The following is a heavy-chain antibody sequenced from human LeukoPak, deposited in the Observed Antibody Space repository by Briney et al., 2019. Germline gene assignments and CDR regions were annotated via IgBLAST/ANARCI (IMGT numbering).Heavy chain of an antibody. V-gene: IGHV4-61*02. CDR1: GDSISSGDYY. J-gene: IGHJ3*02. Sequence: SQTLSLTCTVSGDSISSGDYYWSWIRQPAGKGLGWIGRISSSGSTNYNPSLKSRVTISVDTSKNQFSLRLSSVTAADTAVYFCARGPYSYDSSGAFDIWGQGTMVTVSS. CDR3: ARGPYSYDSSGAFDI. CDR2: ISSSGST. D-gene: IGHD3-22*01.